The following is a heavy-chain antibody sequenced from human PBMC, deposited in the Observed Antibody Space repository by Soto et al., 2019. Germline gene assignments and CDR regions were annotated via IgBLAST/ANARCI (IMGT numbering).Heavy chain of an antibody. D-gene: IGHD4-17*01. CDR3: ARGGIGTVTTDFDY. CDR2: MNPNSGNT. Sequence: QVQLVQTGAEVKKPGASVKVSCKASGYTFTSYDINWALQATGQGLEWMGWMNPNSGNTGYAQKFQGRVTMTRNTTISTANLELSRLRSEDTAVYYCARGGIGTVTTDFDYWGQGTLVNVSS. V-gene: IGHV1-8*01. CDR1: GYTFTSYD. J-gene: IGHJ4*02.